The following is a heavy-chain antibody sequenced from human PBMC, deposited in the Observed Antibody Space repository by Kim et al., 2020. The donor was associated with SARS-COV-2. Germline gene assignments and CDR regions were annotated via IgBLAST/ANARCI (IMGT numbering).Heavy chain of an antibody. CDR3: ASGSNFDV. CDR1: GFTFSTYA. D-gene: IGHD3-10*01. CDR2: ISTAGVYT. J-gene: IGHJ2*01. V-gene: IGHV3-23*01. Sequence: GGSLRLSCAASGFTFSTYAMSWVRQAPGKGLEWVSGISTAGVYTSYAGSVKGRFTISRDNSKNTLFLQMNSLRAEDTAVYYCASGSNFDVWGRGTLVTVSS.